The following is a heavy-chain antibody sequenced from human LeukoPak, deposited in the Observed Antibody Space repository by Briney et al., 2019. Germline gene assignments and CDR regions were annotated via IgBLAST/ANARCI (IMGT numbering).Heavy chain of an antibody. CDR2: INHSGST. CDR1: GGSFSGYY. J-gene: IGHJ5*02. Sequence: SETLSLTCAVYGGSFSGYYWSWIRQPPGKGLEWIGEINHSGSTNYNPSLKCRVTISVDTSKNQFSLKLSSVTAADTAVYYCARGRGRRFGELLSHWFDPWGQGTLVTVSS. V-gene: IGHV4-34*01. CDR3: ARGRGRRFGELLSHWFDP. D-gene: IGHD3-10*01.